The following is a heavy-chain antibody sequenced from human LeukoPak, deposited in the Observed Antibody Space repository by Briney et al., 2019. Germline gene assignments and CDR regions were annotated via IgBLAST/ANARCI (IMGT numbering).Heavy chain of an antibody. CDR2: IKEDGSEK. D-gene: IGHD6-19*01. Sequence: PGGSLRLSCATSGFTFSSYWMTWVRQAPGKGLEWVANIKEDGSEKYYVDSVKGRFTISRDNAKNSLYLQMNSLRAEDTAVYYCARDRGIQGSDWFYNYLESWGQGTLVTVSS. J-gene: IGHJ4*02. V-gene: IGHV3-7*01. CDR1: GFTFSSYW. CDR3: ARDRGIQGSDWFYNYLES.